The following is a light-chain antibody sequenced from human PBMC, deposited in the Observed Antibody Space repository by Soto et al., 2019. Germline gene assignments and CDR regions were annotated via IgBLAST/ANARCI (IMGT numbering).Light chain of an antibody. V-gene: IGKV3-20*01. Sequence: EIVLTQSPGTLSLSPGEGATLSCRASQSVGNNYLAWYQQKPGQAPRFLIYGASSRATGIPDRFSGSGSGTDFTLTLSRLEPEDFAVYYCQQYADSPRTFGQGTKVEIK. CDR3: QQYADSPRT. CDR2: GAS. J-gene: IGKJ1*01. CDR1: QSVGNNY.